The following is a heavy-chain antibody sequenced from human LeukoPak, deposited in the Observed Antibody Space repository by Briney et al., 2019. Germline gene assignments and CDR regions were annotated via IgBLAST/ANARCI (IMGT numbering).Heavy chain of an antibody. D-gene: IGHD2-8*02. CDR2: INPNSGGT. CDR1: GYTFTGYY. V-gene: IGHV1-2*04. J-gene: IGHJ6*03. CDR3: ARGPGGDYYMDA. Sequence: ASVKVSCKASGYTFTGYYMHWVRQAPGQGLEWMGWINPNSGGTNYAQKFQGWVTMTRDTSISTAYMELSSLRSEDTAVYYCARGPGGDYYMDAWGKGTTVTVSS.